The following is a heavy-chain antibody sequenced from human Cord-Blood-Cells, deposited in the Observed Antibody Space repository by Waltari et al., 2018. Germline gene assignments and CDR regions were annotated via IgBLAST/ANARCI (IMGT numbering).Heavy chain of an antibody. V-gene: IGHV4-38-2*02. CDR1: GCSMSSGYY. CDR3: ARGPIQLDY. Sequence: VQLQESGPGLVQPSETLSLTCSVSGCSMSSGYYWGWIRQPPGKGLEWIGSIYHSGSTYYNPSLKSRVTISVDTSKNQFSLKLSSVTAADTAVYYCARGPIQLDYWGQGTLVTVSS. D-gene: IGHD6-6*01. CDR2: IYHSGST. J-gene: IGHJ4*02.